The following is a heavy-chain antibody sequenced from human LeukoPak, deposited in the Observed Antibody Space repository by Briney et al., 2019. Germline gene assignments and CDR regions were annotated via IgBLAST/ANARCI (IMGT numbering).Heavy chain of an antibody. D-gene: IGHD3-22*01. Sequence: PGGSLRLFCAASGFTFSSYSMNWVRQAPGKGLEWVSCISTSSSYIYYADSVKGRFTTSRDNAKNSLYLQMNSLGAENTAVYYCARDLRSSGYYAFDYWGQGTLVTVSS. J-gene: IGHJ4*02. CDR1: GFTFSSYS. CDR2: ISTSSSYI. CDR3: ARDLRSSGYYAFDY. V-gene: IGHV3-21*01.